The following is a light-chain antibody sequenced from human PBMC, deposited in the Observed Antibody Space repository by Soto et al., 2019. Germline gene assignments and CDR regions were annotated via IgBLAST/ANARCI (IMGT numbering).Light chain of an antibody. J-gene: IGKJ1*01. CDR1: QSVSNNY. CDR2: GAS. Sequence: EIVLTQSPGTLSLSPGERATLSCRASQSVSNNYLAWYQQKPGQAPRLLIYGASNRATGIPDRFSGSGSGTDFPPTISRLEPEDFAVYYCQEYCSSGTFGQGTKVDIK. CDR3: QEYCSSGT. V-gene: IGKV3-20*01.